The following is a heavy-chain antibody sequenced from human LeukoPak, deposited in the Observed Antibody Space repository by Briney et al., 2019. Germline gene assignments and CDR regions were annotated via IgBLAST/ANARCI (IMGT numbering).Heavy chain of an antibody. CDR3: ATEFYYDSSGYYPHYFDY. Sequence: GGSLRLSCAVSGFTFSGNWMGWVRQAPGKGLEWVANINQDGGEKHYVDSVKGRFTISRDNAKNSLYLQMNSLRAEDTAVYYCATEFYYDSSGYYPHYFDYWGQGTLVTVSS. CDR2: INQDGGEK. V-gene: IGHV3-7*05. CDR1: GFTFSGNW. D-gene: IGHD3-22*01. J-gene: IGHJ4*02.